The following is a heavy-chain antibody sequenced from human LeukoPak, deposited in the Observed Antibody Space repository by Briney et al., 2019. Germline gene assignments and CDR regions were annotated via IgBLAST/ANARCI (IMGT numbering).Heavy chain of an antibody. V-gene: IGHV2-5*02. J-gene: IGHJ4*02. CDR1: GFSLSTSGVG. CDR2: IYWDDDK. D-gene: IGHD5-12*01. Sequence: SGPTLVNPTQALTLTCTFSGFSLSTSGVGVGWIRQPPGKALEWLALIYWDDDKRYSPSLKSRLTITKDTSKNQVVLTMTNMDPVDTATYYCARYIVATIYFDYSGQGTPVTVSS. CDR3: ARYIVATIYFDY.